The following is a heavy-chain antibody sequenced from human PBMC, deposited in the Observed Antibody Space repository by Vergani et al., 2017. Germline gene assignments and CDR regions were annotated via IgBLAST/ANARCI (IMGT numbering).Heavy chain of an antibody. V-gene: IGHV5-51*01. CDR2: IYPGDSDT. CDR1: GYSFTSYW. D-gene: IGHD4-17*01. J-gene: IGHJ4*02. Sequence: EVQLVQSGAEVKKPAESLKISCKGSGYSFTSYWIGWVRQMPGKGLEWMGIIYPGDSDTRYSPSFQGQVTISADKSISTAYLQWSSLKASDTAMYYCATTSIYGDYPLYFDYWGQGTLVTVSS. CDR3: ATTSIYGDYPLYFDY.